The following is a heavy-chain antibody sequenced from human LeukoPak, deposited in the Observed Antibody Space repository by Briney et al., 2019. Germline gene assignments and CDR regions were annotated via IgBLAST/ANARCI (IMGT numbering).Heavy chain of an antibody. CDR2: IRSKAYGGTT. Sequence: GGSLRLSCTASGFTFGDYATSWFRQAPGKGLEWVGFIRSKAYGGTTEYAASVKGRFTISRDDSKSIAYLQMNSLNTEDTAVYYCTRDGLEQWLPYYFDYWGQGTLVTVSS. CDR1: GFTFGDYA. V-gene: IGHV3-49*03. CDR3: TRDGLEQWLPYYFDY. J-gene: IGHJ4*01. D-gene: IGHD6-19*01.